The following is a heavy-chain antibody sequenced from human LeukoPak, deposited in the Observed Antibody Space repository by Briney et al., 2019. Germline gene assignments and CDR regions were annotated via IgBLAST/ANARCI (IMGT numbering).Heavy chain of an antibody. V-gene: IGHV1-2*06. CDR2: INPNSGGT. CDR1: GYTFTGYY. J-gene: IGHJ4*02. D-gene: IGHD2/OR15-2a*01. Sequence: ASVKVSCKGSGYTFTGYYMHWVRQAPGQGLVWMGRINPNSGGTNYAQKFQGRVTMTRDTSISTAYMELSRLRSDGTAVYYCAINYLYGPYYFDYWGQGTLVTVSS. CDR3: AINYLYGPYYFDY.